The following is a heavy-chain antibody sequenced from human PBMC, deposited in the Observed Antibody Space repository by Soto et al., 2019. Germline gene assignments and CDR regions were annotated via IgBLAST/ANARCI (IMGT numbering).Heavy chain of an antibody. V-gene: IGHV1-18*01. CDR1: GYTFPSYS. CDR2: INVYNGNT. D-gene: IGHD2-2*01. J-gene: IGHJ5*02. Sequence: QVQLVPSGAEVKKPGASVKVSCKTSGYTFPSYSISWVRQAPGQGLEWMGWINVYNGNTKYAQNLQGRVTMTTDTSTSTAYMELRSLRSDDTAVYYCARDLAVGWFDPWGQGTLVTVSS. CDR3: ARDLAVGWFDP.